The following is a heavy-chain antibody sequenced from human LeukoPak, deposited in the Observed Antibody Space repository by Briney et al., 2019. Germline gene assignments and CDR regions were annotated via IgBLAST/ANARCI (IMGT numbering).Heavy chain of an antibody. V-gene: IGHV3-7*01. CDR2: INQDGSEE. CDR1: GFTFSNYW. Sequence: GGSLRLSCAASGFTFSNYWMSWVRLAPGKGLEWVAHINQDGSEEHYMDSVKARFIISRDNAKNSLSLQMDSLRAEDTAVYYCVRDGGVSGYDLLHYWGQGTLVNVSS. CDR3: VRDGGVSGYDLLHY. D-gene: IGHD5-12*01. J-gene: IGHJ4*02.